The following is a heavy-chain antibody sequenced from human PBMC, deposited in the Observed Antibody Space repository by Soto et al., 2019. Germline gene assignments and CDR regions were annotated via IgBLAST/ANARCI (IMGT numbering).Heavy chain of an antibody. CDR1: EYSFTSYD. Sequence: ASVKVSCKASEYSFTSYDINWVRQATGQGLEWVGWMNPNNGKTGYAQKFQGRVTMTRDTSISTAYLELSNLRPEDTAVYYCARFPDVNWFDPWGQGTLVTVSS. V-gene: IGHV1-8*01. J-gene: IGHJ5*02. CDR3: ARFPDVNWFDP. CDR2: MNPNNGKT.